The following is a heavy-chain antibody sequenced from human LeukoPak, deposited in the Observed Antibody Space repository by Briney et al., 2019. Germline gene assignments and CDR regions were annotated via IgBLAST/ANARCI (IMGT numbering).Heavy chain of an antibody. CDR3: ARDGWELARYYYYYYMDV. CDR2: ISSNGGST. J-gene: IGHJ6*03. V-gene: IGHV3-64*01. Sequence: PGGSLRLSCAASGFTFSSYAMHWVRQAPGKGLEYVSAISSNGGSTYYANSVKGRFTISRDNSKNTLYLQMGSLRAEDMAVYYCARDGWELARYYYYYYMDVWGKGTTVTVSS. CDR1: GFTFSSYA. D-gene: IGHD1-26*01.